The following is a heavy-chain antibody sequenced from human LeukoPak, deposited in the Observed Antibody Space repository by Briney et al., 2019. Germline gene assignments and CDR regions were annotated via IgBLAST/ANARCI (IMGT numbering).Heavy chain of an antibody. Sequence: SETLSLTCTVSGSSIRSSSYHWGWVRQPPGKGLEWIGNIHYSGSTSYNPSLKSRVTLSVDTSKNQFSLKLSSVTAADTAVFYCARLTGRDSSDWPYFHYWGQGALVTVSS. J-gene: IGHJ4*01. CDR3: ARLTGRDSSDWPYFHY. CDR1: GSSIRSSSYH. CDR2: IHYSGST. D-gene: IGHD6-25*01. V-gene: IGHV4-39*01.